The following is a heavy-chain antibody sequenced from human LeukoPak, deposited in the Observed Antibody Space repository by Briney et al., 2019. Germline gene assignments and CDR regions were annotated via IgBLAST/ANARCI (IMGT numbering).Heavy chain of an antibody. V-gene: IGHV3-23*01. CDR2: ISGSGGST. J-gene: IGHJ6*02. Sequence: PGGSLRLSCAASGFTFSSYAMSWVRQAPGKGLEWVSAISGSGGSTYYADSVKGRFTISRDNSKNTLYLQMNSLRAEDTAVYYCAKGLIRSVSGYSYGRGDGMDVWGQGTTVTVSS. D-gene: IGHD5-18*01. CDR3: AKGLIRSVSGYSYGRGDGMDV. CDR1: GFTFSSYA.